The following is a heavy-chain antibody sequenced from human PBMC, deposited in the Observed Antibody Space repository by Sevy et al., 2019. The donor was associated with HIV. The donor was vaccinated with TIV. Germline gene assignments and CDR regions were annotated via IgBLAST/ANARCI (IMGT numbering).Heavy chain of an antibody. CDR2: IWYDGSNK. J-gene: IGHJ4*02. V-gene: IGHV3-33*01. D-gene: IGHD1-26*01. CDR3: ARGRIGSYYVFFDY. CDR1: GFTFSSYG. Sequence: GGSLRLSCAASGFTFSSYGMHWVRQAPGKGLEWVAVIWYDGSNKYYADSVKGRFTISRDNTKNTLYLQMNSLRAEDTAVYYCARGRIGSYYVFFDYWGQGTLVTVSS.